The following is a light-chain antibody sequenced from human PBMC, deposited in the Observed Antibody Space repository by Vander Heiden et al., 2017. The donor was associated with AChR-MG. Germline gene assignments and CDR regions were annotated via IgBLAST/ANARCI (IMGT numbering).Light chain of an antibody. CDR1: QSISSY. V-gene: IGKV1-39*01. Sequence: DIQMTQSPSSLSASVGDRVTTTCRASQSISSYLNWYQQKPGKAPKLLIYAASSLQSGVPSRFSGSGYGTDFTLTISSLQPEDFATYYCQQSYSTPPETFGQGTKVEIK. CDR3: QQSYSTPPET. J-gene: IGKJ1*01. CDR2: AAS.